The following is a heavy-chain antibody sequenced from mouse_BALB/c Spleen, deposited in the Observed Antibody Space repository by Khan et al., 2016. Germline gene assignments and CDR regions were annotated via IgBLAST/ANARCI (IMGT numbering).Heavy chain of an antibody. CDR2: ISYSGST. J-gene: IGHJ2*01. Sequence: EVQLVESGPGLVKPSQSLSLTCTVTGYSITSGYGWNWIRQFPGIKLEWMGYISYSGSTNYNPSLKSRISITRDTSKNQFFLQLNSVTTEDTATYYCARTARIKYWGQGTTLTVSS. D-gene: IGHD1-2*01. V-gene: IGHV3-2*02. CDR3: ARTARIKY. CDR1: GYSITSGYG.